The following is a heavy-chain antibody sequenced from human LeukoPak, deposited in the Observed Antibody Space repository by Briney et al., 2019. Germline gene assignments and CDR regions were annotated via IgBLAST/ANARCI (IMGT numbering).Heavy chain of an antibody. D-gene: IGHD6-6*01. Sequence: GGSLRLSCAASGFTFDDYAMHWVRQAPGKGLEWVSGISWNSGSIGYADSVKGRFTISRDNGKNSLYLQMNSLRAEDTALYYCAKGSSRGFDYWGQGTLVTVSS. CDR3: AKGSSRGFDY. CDR2: ISWNSGSI. CDR1: GFTFDDYA. J-gene: IGHJ4*02. V-gene: IGHV3-9*01.